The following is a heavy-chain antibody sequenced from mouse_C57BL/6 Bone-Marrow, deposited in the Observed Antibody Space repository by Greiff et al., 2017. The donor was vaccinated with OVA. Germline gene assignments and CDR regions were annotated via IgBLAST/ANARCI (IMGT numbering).Heavy chain of an antibody. V-gene: IGHV1-47*01. CDR2: FHPYNDDT. Sequence: QVQLQQSGAELVKPGASVKMSCKASGYTFTTYPIEWMKQNHGKSLEWIGNFHPYNDDTKYNEKFKGKATLTVEKSSSTVYLELSRLTSDDSAVYDCARGGRGNYNWYFDVWGTGTTVTVSS. CDR1: GYTFTTYP. CDR3: ARGGRGNYNWYFDV. J-gene: IGHJ1*03. D-gene: IGHD2-1*01.